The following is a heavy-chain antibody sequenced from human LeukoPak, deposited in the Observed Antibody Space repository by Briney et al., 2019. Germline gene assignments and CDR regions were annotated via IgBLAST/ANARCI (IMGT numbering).Heavy chain of an antibody. V-gene: IGHV1-18*01. D-gene: IGHD3-10*01. CDR3: ARDSAITMVRGTDYYYYYMDV. Sequence: ASVKVSCKASGYTFSNYGISWVRQAPGQGLEWVGWIRGDNGNTNYAQKLQGRVTMTTDTSTSTAYMELRSLGSDETAVYYCARDSAITMVRGTDYYYYYMDVWGKGTTVTISS. CDR1: GYTFSNYG. CDR2: IRGDNGNT. J-gene: IGHJ6*03.